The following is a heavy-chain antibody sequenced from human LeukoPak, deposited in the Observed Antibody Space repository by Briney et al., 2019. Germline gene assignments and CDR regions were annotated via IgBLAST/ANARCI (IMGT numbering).Heavy chain of an antibody. V-gene: IGHV3-23*01. Sequence: GGSLRLSCAASGFTFSSYSMSWARQAPGKGLEWVSGTSDRGDYTYYADSVKGRFTISRDTSKNTLYLQMNSLRAEDTALYFCAKKAQYDGHYPLDYWGQGTLVTVSA. CDR1: GFTFSSYS. J-gene: IGHJ4*02. CDR2: TSDRGDYT. D-gene: IGHD4/OR15-4a*01. CDR3: AKKAQYDGHYPLDY.